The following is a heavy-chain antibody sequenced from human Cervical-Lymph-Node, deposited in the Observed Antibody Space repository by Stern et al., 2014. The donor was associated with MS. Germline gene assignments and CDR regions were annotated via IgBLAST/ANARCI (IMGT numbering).Heavy chain of an antibody. CDR1: GYTFTSYA. V-gene: IGHV7-4-1*02. Sequence: QVQLVQSGSELKKPGASVKVSCKASGYTFTSYAMNWVRQAPGQVLEWIGWINTNTGNPTDAQGFTGRVVCSLDTSVSTAYRQISSLKAEDTAVYYCARAELLYYYYGMDVWGQGTTVTVSS. J-gene: IGHJ6*02. D-gene: IGHD2-15*01. CDR3: ARAELLYYYYGMDV. CDR2: INTNTGNP.